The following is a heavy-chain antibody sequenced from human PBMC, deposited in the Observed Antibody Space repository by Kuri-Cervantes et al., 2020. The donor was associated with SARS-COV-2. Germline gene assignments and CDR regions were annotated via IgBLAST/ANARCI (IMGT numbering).Heavy chain of an antibody. D-gene: IGHD3-3*01. V-gene: IGHV3-48*01. CDR2: ISSSSSTI. Sequence: GESLKISCSASGFTFSSYSMNWVRQAPGKGLEWVSYISSSSSTIYYADSVMGRFTISRDNAKNSLYLQMNSLRAEDTAVYYCAREDHDFWSGYVDYWGQGTLVTVSS. CDR1: GFTFSSYS. CDR3: AREDHDFWSGYVDY. J-gene: IGHJ4*02.